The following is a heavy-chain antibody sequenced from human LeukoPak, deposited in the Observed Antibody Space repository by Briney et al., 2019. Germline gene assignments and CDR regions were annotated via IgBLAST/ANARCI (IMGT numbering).Heavy chain of an antibody. Sequence: GGSLRLSRAASGFTFSSYGMHWVRQAPGKGLEWVSYISSSGSTIYYADSVKGRFTISRDNAKNSLYLQMNSLRAEDTAVYYCARSLYYYGSGSYPLDYWGQGTLVTVSS. V-gene: IGHV3-48*04. J-gene: IGHJ4*02. CDR2: ISSSGSTI. CDR3: ARSLYYYGSGSYPLDY. D-gene: IGHD3-10*01. CDR1: GFTFSSYG.